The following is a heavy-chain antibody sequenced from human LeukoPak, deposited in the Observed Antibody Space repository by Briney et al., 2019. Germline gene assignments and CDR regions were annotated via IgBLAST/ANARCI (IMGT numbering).Heavy chain of an antibody. CDR1: GFTFSIYA. V-gene: IGHV3-21*01. Sequence: PGGSLRLSCAASGFTFSIYAMSWVRQAPGKGLEWVSSISSSSSYIYYADSVKGRFTISRDNAKNSLYLQMNSLRAEDTAVYYCARDFRGYYDAFDIWGQGTMVTVSS. D-gene: IGHD3-22*01. CDR2: ISSSSSYI. CDR3: ARDFRGYYDAFDI. J-gene: IGHJ3*02.